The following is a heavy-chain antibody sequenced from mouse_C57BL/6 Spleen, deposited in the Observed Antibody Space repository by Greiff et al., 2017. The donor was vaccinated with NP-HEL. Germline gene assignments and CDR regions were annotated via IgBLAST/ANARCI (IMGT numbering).Heavy chain of an antibody. J-gene: IGHJ4*01. V-gene: IGHV1-82*01. CDR1: GYAFSSSW. Sequence: QVQLKESGPELVKPGASVKISCKASGYAFSSSWMNWVKQRPGKGLEWIGRIYPGDGDTNYNGKFKGKATLTADKSSSTAYMQLSSLTSEDSAVYFCAREEDYGDYYAMDYWGQGTSVTVSS. D-gene: IGHD2-4*01. CDR2: IYPGDGDT. CDR3: AREEDYGDYYAMDY.